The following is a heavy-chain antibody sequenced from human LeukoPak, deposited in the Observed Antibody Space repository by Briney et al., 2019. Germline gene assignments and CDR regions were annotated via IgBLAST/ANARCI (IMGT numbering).Heavy chain of an antibody. CDR2: ISGSGGST. J-gene: IGHJ4*02. V-gene: IGHV3-23*01. D-gene: IGHD3-10*01. CDR1: GFTFSSYV. CDR3: AKLRSSYGSGTSDY. Sequence: GGSLRLSCAASGFTFSSYVMSWVRQAPGKGLEWVSAISGSGGSTYYADSVKGRFTISRDNSKNTLYLQMNSLRAEDTAVYYCAKLRSSYGSGTSDYWGQGTLVTVSS.